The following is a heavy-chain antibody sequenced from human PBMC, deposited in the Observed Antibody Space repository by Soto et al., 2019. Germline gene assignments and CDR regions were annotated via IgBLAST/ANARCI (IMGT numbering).Heavy chain of an antibody. D-gene: IGHD2-2*01. CDR2: ISGSGGTT. V-gene: IGHV3-23*01. CDR1: GFTFTSCA. J-gene: IGHJ4*02. CDR3: ATRGDCRSITW. Sequence: GGSLRLSCAASGFTFTSCAMSWVRQAPGKGLEWVSGISGSGGTTYYADSVKGRFTISRDNSRNTLYLQMNSLRAEDTALYYCATRGDCRSITWWGQGT.